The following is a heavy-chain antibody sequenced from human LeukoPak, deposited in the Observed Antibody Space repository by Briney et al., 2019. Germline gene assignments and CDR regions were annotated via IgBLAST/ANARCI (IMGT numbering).Heavy chain of an antibody. D-gene: IGHD2-2*01. V-gene: IGHV1-46*01. CDR1: GYTFTSYY. CDR3: ARDLATVVVPAAIWDYYYYGMDV. J-gene: IGHJ6*02. CDR2: INPSGGST. Sequence: ASVTVSCKASGYTFTSYYMHWVRQAPGQGLEWMGIINPSGGSTSYAQKFQGRVTMTRDTSTSTVYMELSSLRSEDTAVYYCARDLATVVVPAAIWDYYYYGMDVWGQGTTVTVSS.